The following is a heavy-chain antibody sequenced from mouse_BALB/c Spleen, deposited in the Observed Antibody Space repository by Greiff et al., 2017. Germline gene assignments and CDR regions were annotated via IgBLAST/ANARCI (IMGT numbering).Heavy chain of an antibody. CDR1: GFTFSSYA. Sequence: EVKVEESGGGLVKPGGSLKLSCAASGFTFSSYAMSWVRQTPEKRLEWVASISSGGSTYYPDSVKGRFTISSDNARNILYLQMSSLRSEDTAMYYCARGRDYYGSSFAYWGQGTLVTVSA. J-gene: IGHJ3*01. CDR2: ISSGGST. D-gene: IGHD1-1*01. CDR3: ARGRDYYGSSFAY. V-gene: IGHV5-6-5*01.